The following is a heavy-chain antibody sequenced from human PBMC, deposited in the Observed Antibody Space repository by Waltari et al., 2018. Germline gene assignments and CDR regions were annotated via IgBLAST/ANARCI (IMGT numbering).Heavy chain of an antibody. J-gene: IGHJ4*02. D-gene: IGHD2-21*02. CDR2: IRWNSESI. CDR1: GFTFEDYA. CDR3: VKDVLSDCGGDCYSEH. V-gene: IGHV3-9*01. Sequence: EVQLVESGGGLVQPGRSLRLSCAASGFTFEDYAMHWVRQAPGEGLEWVAGIRWNSESIGYADSVQGRFTISRDNAKNSMFLQIHSLRPEDTALYYCVKDVLSDCGGDCYSEHWGQGTLLTVSS.